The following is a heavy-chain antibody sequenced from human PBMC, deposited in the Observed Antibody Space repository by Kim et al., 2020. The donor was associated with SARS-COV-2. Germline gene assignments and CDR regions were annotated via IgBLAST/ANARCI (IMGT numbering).Heavy chain of an antibody. D-gene: IGHD6-13*01. CDR1: GYSFSSYA. J-gene: IGHJ4*02. V-gene: IGHV1-3*01. CDR3: ARGIHSSSWYLDY. Sequence: ASVKVSCKASGYSFSSYAMHWVRQAPGQRPEWMGWLNADNGDTKYSQKFQGRVAITRDTSASTVYMELSSLRSEDTAVYSSARGIHSSSWYLDYWGQGTLVTVSS. CDR2: LNADNGDT.